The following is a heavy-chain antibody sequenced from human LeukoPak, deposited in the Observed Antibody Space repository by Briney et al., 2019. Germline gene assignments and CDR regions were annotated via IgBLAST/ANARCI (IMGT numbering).Heavy chain of an antibody. CDR3: ARGGYSSSRALYYYMDV. V-gene: IGHV4-59*11. J-gene: IGHJ6*03. CDR2: IYYSGST. CDR1: GGSISSHY. Sequence: SETLSLTCTVSGGSISSHYWSWIRQPPGKGLEWIGYIYYSGSTNYNPSLKSRVTISVDTSKNQFSLKLSSVTAADTAVYYRARGGYSSSRALYYYMDVWGKGTTVTVSS. D-gene: IGHD6-6*01.